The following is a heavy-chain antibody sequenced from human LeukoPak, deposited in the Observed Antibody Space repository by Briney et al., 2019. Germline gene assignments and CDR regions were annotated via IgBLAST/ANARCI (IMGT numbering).Heavy chain of an antibody. Sequence: SETLSLTCTVSGGSISSYYWSWIRQPPGKGLEWIGYIYYSGSTNYNPSLKSRVTISVDMSKNQFSLKLSSVTAADTAVYYCARGGYDYVWGSYRINNWFDPWGQGTLVTVSS. D-gene: IGHD3-16*01. CDR2: IYYSGST. CDR1: GGSISSYY. J-gene: IGHJ5*02. CDR3: ARGGYDYVWGSYRINNWFDP. V-gene: IGHV4-59*01.